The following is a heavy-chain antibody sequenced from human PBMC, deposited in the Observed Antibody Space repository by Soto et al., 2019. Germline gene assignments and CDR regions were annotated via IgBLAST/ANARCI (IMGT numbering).Heavy chain of an antibody. V-gene: IGHV4-39*01. CDR1: GGSISSSSYY. J-gene: IGHJ6*02. CDR3: ARQRRYYDFWSGYYSYYYYGMDV. CDR2: IYYSGST. D-gene: IGHD3-3*01. Sequence: PSETLSLICTVSGGSISSSSYYWGWIRQPPGKGREWIGSIYYSGSTYYNPSLKSRVTISVDTSKNQFSLKLSSVTAADTAVYYCARQRRYYDFWSGYYSYYYYGMDVWGQGTTVTVSS.